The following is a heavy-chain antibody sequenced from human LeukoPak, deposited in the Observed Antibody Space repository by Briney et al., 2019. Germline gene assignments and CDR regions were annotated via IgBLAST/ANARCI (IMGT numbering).Heavy chain of an antibody. J-gene: IGHJ5*02. CDR1: GGSISSYY. V-gene: IGHV4-4*07. D-gene: IGHD4-11*01. CDR2: IYTSGST. CDR3: ARGASNYGSFWFDP. Sequence: NPSETLSLTCTVSGGSISSYYWSWIRQPAGKGLEWIGRIYTSGSTNYNPSLKSRVTMSVDTSKNQFSLKLSSVTAADTAVYYCARGASNYGSFWFDPWGQGTLVTVSS.